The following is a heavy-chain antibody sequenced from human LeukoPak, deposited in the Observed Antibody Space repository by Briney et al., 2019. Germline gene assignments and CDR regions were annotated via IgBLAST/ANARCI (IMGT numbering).Heavy chain of an antibody. CDR3: ARRAVALNTPFDY. CDR1: GYTFTTYY. Sequence: GASVKVSCKASGYTFTTYYIHWVRQAPGQGLEWMGIINPSGGGTTYAQKFQGRVTMTRDTSTSTVYMELSSLRSEDTAVYYCARRAVALNTPFDYWGQGTLVTVSS. CDR2: INPSGGGT. V-gene: IGHV1-46*01. D-gene: IGHD4-23*01. J-gene: IGHJ4*02.